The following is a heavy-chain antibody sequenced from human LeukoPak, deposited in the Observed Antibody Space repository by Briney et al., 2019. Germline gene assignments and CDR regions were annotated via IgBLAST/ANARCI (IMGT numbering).Heavy chain of an antibody. V-gene: IGHV4-39*01. CDR3: ATNEWSGYYFEY. Sequence: SETLSLTCTVSGGSISSSSYYWGWIRQPPGKGLEWIGSIYSSGSTYYNPSLKSRVTISVDTSKNQFSLKLSSVTAADTAVYYCATNEWSGYYFEYWGQGTLVPISS. J-gene: IGHJ4*02. CDR1: GGSISSSSYY. D-gene: IGHD3-3*01. CDR2: IYSSGST.